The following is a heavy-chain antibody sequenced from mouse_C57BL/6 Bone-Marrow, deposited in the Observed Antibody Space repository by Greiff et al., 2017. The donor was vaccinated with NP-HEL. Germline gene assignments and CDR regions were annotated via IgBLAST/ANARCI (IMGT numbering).Heavy chain of an antibody. V-gene: IGHV2-5*01. J-gene: IGHJ4*01. Sequence: VQLQQSGPGLVQPSQSLSITCTVSGFSLTSYGVHWVRQSPGKGLEWLGVIWRGGSTAYNAAFMSRLSITKDNSKSQVFFKMNSLQADDTAIYDCAKKGGYYGYAMDYWGQGTSVTVSS. D-gene: IGHD1-1*01. CDR3: AKKGGYYGYAMDY. CDR2: IWRGGST. CDR1: GFSLTSYG.